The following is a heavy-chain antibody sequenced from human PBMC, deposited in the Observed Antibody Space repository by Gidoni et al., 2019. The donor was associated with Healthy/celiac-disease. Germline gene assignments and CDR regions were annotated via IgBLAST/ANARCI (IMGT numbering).Heavy chain of an antibody. D-gene: IGHD3-10*01. CDR3: ARVTMVRGVKSTTGANDY. CDR1: GGSISSGSYY. CDR2: IYTSGST. Sequence: QVQLQESGPGLVKPSQTLSLTCTVSGGSISSGSYYWSWIRQPAGKGLEWIGRIYTSGSTNYNPSLKSRVTISVDTSKNQFSLKLSSVTAADTAVYYCARVTMVRGVKSTTGANDYWGQGTLVTVSS. J-gene: IGHJ4*02. V-gene: IGHV4-61*02.